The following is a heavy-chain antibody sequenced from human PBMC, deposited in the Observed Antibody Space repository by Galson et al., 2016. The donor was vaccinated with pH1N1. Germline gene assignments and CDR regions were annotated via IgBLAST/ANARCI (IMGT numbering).Heavy chain of an antibody. CDR2: ISGSGGTT. D-gene: IGHD6-6*01. J-gene: IGHJ3*02. CDR1: GFTFISHA. CDR3: TKGGSIAAPDEAFDI. V-gene: IGHV3-23*01. Sequence: SLRLSCAASGFTFISHAMSWVRQAPGKGLEWVSAISGSGGTTYYGDSVKGRFTISRDKSKNTLYLQMNSLRAEDTAVYYCTKGGSIAAPDEAFDIWGQGTMVTVSS.